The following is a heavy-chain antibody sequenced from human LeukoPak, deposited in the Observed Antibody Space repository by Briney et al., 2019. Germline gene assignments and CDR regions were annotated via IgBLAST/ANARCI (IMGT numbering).Heavy chain of an antibody. V-gene: IGHV1-18*01. Sequence: ASVKVSCKASGYTFTSYGISWVRQAPGQGLEWMGWISAYNANTNYAQKFQGRVTMTTDTPTSTVYMELRSLRSDDTAVYYCARISLEWDTLTGYYSENWFDPWGQGTLVTVSS. CDR1: GYTFTSYG. CDR3: ARISLEWDTLTGYYSENWFDP. J-gene: IGHJ5*02. D-gene: IGHD3-9*01. CDR2: ISAYNANT.